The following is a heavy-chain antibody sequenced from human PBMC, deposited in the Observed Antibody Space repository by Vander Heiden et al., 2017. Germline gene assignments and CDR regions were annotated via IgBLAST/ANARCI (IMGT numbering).Heavy chain of an antibody. CDR1: GVSISSGGYS. J-gene: IGHJ1*01. CDR2: IYHSGST. Sequence: QLQLQESGSGLVKPSQTLSLTCAVSGVSISSGGYSWSWIRQPPGKGLEWIGYIYHSGSTYYNPSLKSRVTISVDRSKNQFSLKLSSVTAADTAVYYCASNYYDSSGYYPAVYFQHWGQGTLVTVSS. D-gene: IGHD3-22*01. V-gene: IGHV4-30-2*01. CDR3: ASNYYDSSGYYPAVYFQH.